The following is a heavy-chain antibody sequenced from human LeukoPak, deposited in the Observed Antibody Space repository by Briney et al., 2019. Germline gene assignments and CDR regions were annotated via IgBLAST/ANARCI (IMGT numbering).Heavy chain of an antibody. CDR1: GYTFTGHY. J-gene: IGHJ4*02. CDR2: INPNTGGT. CDR3: ARDLATIDGIAWYYFEN. D-gene: IGHD5-12*01. V-gene: IGHV1-2*02. Sequence: ASVKVSCKASGYTFTGHYIHWVRKAPGPGFEWMGWINPNTGGTDYAQKFQDRIAISTYTSISTAYMESSRLRSDDTALYYCARDLATIDGIAWYYFENWGQGTLVTVS.